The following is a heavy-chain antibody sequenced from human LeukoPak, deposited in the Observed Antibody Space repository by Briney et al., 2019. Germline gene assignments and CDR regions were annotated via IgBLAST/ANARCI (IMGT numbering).Heavy chain of an antibody. V-gene: IGHV3-21*01. CDR2: ISSSSSYI. D-gene: IGHD5-18*01. Sequence: GGSLRLSCAASGFIFSSYSMSWVRQAPGKGLEWVSSISSSSSYIYYADSVKGRFTISRDNAKNSLYLQMNSLRAEDTAVYYCARLVDTASGGGYWGQGTLVTVSS. J-gene: IGHJ4*02. CDR3: ARLVDTASGGGY. CDR1: GFIFSSYS.